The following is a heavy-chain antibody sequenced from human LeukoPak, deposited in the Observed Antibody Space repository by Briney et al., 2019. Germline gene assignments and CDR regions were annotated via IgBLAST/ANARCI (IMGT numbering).Heavy chain of an antibody. Sequence: GGSLRLSCAASGFTFSSYAMSWVRQAPGKGLEWVSAICGSGGSTYYADSVKGRFTISRDNSKNTLYLQMNSLRAEDTAVYYCARARRGAAAAPDYMDVWGKGTTVTVSS. D-gene: IGHD6-13*01. CDR1: GFTFSSYA. J-gene: IGHJ6*03. CDR3: ARARRGAAAAPDYMDV. CDR2: ICGSGGST. V-gene: IGHV3-23*01.